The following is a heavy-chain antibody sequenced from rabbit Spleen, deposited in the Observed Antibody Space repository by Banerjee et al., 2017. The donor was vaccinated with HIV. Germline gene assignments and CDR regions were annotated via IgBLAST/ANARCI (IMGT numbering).Heavy chain of an antibody. Sequence: QEHLEESGGGLVKPEGSLTLTCKASGFSFSEKEVMCWVRQAPGKGLEWIGCINTITAKTVYATWAKDRFTISRASSTTVFLQMTSLTAADTATYFFARDLPDIIGWNFGFWGPGTLVTVS. CDR3: ARDLPDIIGWNFGF. V-gene: IGHV1S45*01. CDR1: GFSFSEKEV. D-gene: IGHD1-1*01. J-gene: IGHJ3*01. CDR2: INTITAKT.